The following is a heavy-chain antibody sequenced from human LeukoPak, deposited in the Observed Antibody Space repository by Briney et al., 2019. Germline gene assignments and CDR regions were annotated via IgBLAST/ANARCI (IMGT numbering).Heavy chain of an antibody. V-gene: IGHV3-43*02. Sequence: GGPLRLSCAASGFTFDDYAMHWVRQAPGKGLEWVSLISGDGGSTYYADSVKGRFTNSRDNSKNSLYLQMNSLRTEDTALYYCAKLGNSGYDFLSFDYWGQGTLVTVSS. J-gene: IGHJ4*02. CDR2: ISGDGGST. CDR3: AKLGNSGYDFLSFDY. CDR1: GFTFDDYA. D-gene: IGHD5-12*01.